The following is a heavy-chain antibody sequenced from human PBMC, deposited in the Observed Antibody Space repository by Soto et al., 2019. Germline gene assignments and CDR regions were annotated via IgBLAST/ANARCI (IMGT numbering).Heavy chain of an antibody. Sequence: SETLSLTCAVYGGSFSGYYWSWIRQPPGKGLEWIGEINHSGSTNYNPSLKSRVTISVDTSKNQFSLKLSSVTAADTAVYYCARDGPAGGLLTGGYSSRVLIRFDPWGQGTLVTVSS. V-gene: IGHV4-34*01. CDR2: INHSGST. D-gene: IGHD5-18*01. CDR3: ARDGPAGGLLTGGYSSRVLIRFDP. CDR1: GGSFSGYY. J-gene: IGHJ5*02.